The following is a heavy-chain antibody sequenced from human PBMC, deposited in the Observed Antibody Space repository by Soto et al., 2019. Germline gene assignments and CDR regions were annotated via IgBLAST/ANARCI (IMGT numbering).Heavy chain of an antibody. CDR3: ARDYGGVWDY. CDR2: TYYRSKWYN. CDR1: GDSVSSNSAA. V-gene: IGHV6-1*01. J-gene: IGHJ4*02. Sequence: QAIALTCGISGDSVSSNSAAWNWIRQSPSRGLEWLGRTYYRSKWYNDYAVSVKSRITINPDTSKNQFSLQLNSVTPEDTAMYYCARDYGGVWDYWGQGTLVTVS. D-gene: IGHD3-16*01.